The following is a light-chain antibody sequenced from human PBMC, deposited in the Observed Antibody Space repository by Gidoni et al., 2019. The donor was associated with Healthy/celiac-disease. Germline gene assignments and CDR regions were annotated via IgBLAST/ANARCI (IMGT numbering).Light chain of an antibody. V-gene: IGLV2-14*01. CDR3: SSYTSSSPSPVV. J-gene: IGLJ2*01. Sequence: QSALTQPASVSGSPGQSITISCTGTSSDVGGYNYVAWDQQHPGKAPKLMIYDVSNRPSGVSNRFSGSKSGNTASLTISGLQAEDEADYYCSSYTSSSPSPVVFGGGTKLTVL. CDR1: SSDVGGYNY. CDR2: DVS.